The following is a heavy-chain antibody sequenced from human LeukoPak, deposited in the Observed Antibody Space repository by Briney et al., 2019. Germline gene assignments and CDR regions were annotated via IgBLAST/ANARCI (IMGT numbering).Heavy chain of an antibody. CDR1: GFTVSSNY. CDR3: AKDPSSGRSSDAFDI. J-gene: IGHJ3*02. D-gene: IGHD6-25*01. V-gene: IGHV3-43*02. Sequence: SGGSLRLSCAASGFTVSSNYMSWVRQAPGKGLEWVSLISGDGGSTYYADSVKGRFTISRDNSKNSLYLQMNSLRTEDTALYYCAKDPSSGRSSDAFDIWGQGTMVTVSS. CDR2: ISGDGGST.